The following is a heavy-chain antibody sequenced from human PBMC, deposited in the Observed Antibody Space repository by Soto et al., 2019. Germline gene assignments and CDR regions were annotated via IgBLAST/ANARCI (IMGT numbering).Heavy chain of an antibody. CDR1: GYTFTSYA. Sequence: ASVKVSCKASGYTFTSYAMHWVRQAPGQRLEWMGWINAGNGNTKYSQKFQGRVTITRDTSASTAYMELSSLRSEDTAVYYCARDSAYSSSTYYYYGMDVWGQGTTVTVSS. CDR2: INAGNGNT. V-gene: IGHV1-3*01. CDR3: ARDSAYSSSTYYYYGMDV. J-gene: IGHJ6*02. D-gene: IGHD6-6*01.